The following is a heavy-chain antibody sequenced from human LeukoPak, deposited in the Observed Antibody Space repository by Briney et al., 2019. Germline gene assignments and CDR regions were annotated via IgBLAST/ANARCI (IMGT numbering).Heavy chain of an antibody. J-gene: IGHJ4*02. CDR2: ISSSSSYI. CDR3: ARANYGSGSCYDY. V-gene: IGHV3-21*01. CDR1: GFTFGSYS. D-gene: IGHD3-10*01. Sequence: GGSLRLSCAASGFTFGSYSMNWVRQAPGKGLEWVSSISSSSSYIYYADSVKGRFTISRDNAKNSLYLQMNSLRAEDTAVYYCARANYGSGSCYDYWGQGTLVTVSS.